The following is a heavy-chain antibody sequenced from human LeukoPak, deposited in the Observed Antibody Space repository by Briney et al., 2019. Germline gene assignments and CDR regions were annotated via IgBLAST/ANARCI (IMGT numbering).Heavy chain of an antibody. CDR2: INPNSGGT. CDR1: GYTFNVYF. Sequence: ASVEVSCKASGYTFNVYFMQWVRQAPGQGLEWMGWINPNSGGTDYAQKFQGRVTMTLDTSNSAAYMGLTSLTPDDTAIYYCASGRGSGSLRWGQGTLVTVSS. CDR3: ASGRGSGSLR. D-gene: IGHD1-26*01. J-gene: IGHJ4*02. V-gene: IGHV1-2*02.